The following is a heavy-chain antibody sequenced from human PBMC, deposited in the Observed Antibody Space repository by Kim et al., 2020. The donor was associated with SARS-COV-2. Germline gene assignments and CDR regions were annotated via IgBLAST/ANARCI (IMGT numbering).Heavy chain of an antibody. D-gene: IGHD3-10*01. Sequence: GGSLRLSCAASGFTFSSYSMNWVRQAPGKGLEWVSSISSASDYIFYADSLKGRFTISRDNAKSSLYLQMNSLRAEDTAVYYCARNPPTSAPDYWGQGTLVTFSS. CDR1: GFTFSSYS. V-gene: IGHV3-21*01. J-gene: IGHJ4*02. CDR2: ISSASDYI. CDR3: ARNPPTSAPDY.